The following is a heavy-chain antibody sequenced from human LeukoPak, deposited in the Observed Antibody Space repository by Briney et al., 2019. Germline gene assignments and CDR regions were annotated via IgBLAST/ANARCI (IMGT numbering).Heavy chain of an antibody. CDR3: ATARTVDIVMAPSFDY. CDR2: INPNSGGT. D-gene: IGHD5-12*01. Sequence: GASVKVSCKASGYTFTGYYMHWVRQAPGQGLEWMGWINPNSGGTNYAQKFQGRVTMTRDTSISTAYMELSRLRSDDTAVYYCATARTVDIVMAPSFDYWGQGTLVTVSS. J-gene: IGHJ4*02. V-gene: IGHV1-2*02. CDR1: GYTFTGYY.